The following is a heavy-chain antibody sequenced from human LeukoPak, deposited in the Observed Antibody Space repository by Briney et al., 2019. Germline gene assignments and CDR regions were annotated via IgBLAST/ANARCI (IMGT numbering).Heavy chain of an antibody. V-gene: IGHV3-66*01. CDR3: ARGGSGWFSDD. D-gene: IGHD6-19*01. CDR1: GFTASANY. Sequence: PGGCMRLAWAASGFTASANYMSWVRHAPGGVRESISIIDTSARTYYAGSVKPRFTISRETSKNTMYLQMNSPRAEDTAVYYRARGGSGWFSDDWGQGTLVTVSS. CDR2: IDTSART. J-gene: IGHJ4*02.